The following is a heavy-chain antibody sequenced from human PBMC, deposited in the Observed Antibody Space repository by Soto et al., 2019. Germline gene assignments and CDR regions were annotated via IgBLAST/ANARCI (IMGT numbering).Heavy chain of an antibody. Sequence: ASVKVSCKASGGTFSIYAISWVRQAPGQGLEWMGGIIPIFGTANYAQKFQGRVTITADESTSTAYMELSSLRSEDTAVYYCARVDYYDSSGYSPYYYGMDVWGQGTTVTVSS. D-gene: IGHD3-22*01. CDR2: IIPIFGTA. CDR3: ARVDYYDSSGYSPYYYGMDV. V-gene: IGHV1-69*13. CDR1: GGTFSIYA. J-gene: IGHJ6*02.